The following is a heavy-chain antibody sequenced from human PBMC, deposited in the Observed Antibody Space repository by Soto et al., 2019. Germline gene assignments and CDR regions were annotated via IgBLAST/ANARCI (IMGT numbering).Heavy chain of an antibody. V-gene: IGHV3-7*03. Sequence: PGGSLRLSCTAAGFTFSDWWMSWVRQAPGKGLEWVANIKLDGSEKFYVDSVKGRFTISRDNAKDSLSLQMNSLRADDTAVYYCARGSGWDTMDVWGQGTTVTVSS. D-gene: IGHD3-3*01. J-gene: IGHJ6*02. CDR3: ARGSGWDTMDV. CDR1: GFTFSDWW. CDR2: IKLDGSEK.